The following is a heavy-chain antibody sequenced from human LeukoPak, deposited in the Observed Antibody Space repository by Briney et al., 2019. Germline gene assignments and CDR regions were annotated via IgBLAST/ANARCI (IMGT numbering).Heavy chain of an antibody. J-gene: IGHJ5*02. D-gene: IGHD6-13*01. CDR1: GYTFTSYD. CDR3: ARVGQQLVNWFDP. CDR2: MNPNSGNT. V-gene: IGHV1-8*01. Sequence: GASVKVSCKASGYTFTSYDINWVRQATGQGLEWMGWMNPNSGNTGYAQKSQGRVTMTRNTSISTAYMELSSLRSEDTAVYYCARVGQQLVNWFDPWGQGTLVTVSS.